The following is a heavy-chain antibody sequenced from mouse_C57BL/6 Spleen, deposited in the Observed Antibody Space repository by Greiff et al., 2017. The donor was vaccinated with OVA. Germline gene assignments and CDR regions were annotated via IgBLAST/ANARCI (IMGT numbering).Heavy chain of an antibody. V-gene: IGHV5-16*01. Sequence: EVHLVESEGGLVQPGSSMKLSCTASGFTFSDYYMAWVRQVPEKGLEWVANINYDGSSTYYLDSLKSRFIISRDNAKNILYLQMSSLKSEDTATYYCARDGTGTYAMDYWGQGTSVTVSS. D-gene: IGHD4-1*01. J-gene: IGHJ4*01. CDR2: INYDGSST. CDR1: GFTFSDYY. CDR3: ARDGTGTYAMDY.